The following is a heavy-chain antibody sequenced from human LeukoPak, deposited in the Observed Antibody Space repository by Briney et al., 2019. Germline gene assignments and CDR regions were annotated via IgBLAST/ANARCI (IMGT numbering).Heavy chain of an antibody. D-gene: IGHD3-22*01. J-gene: IGHJ4*02. CDR1: GFTFSSYS. V-gene: IGHV3-21*01. CDR3: ARGRYYDSSGYNYFDY. CDR2: ISSSSSYI. Sequence: PGGSLRLSCAASGFTFSSYSMNWVRQAPGKGLEWVSSISSSSSYIHYADSVKGRFTISRDNAKNSLYLQMNSLRAEDTAVYYCARGRYYDSSGYNYFDYWGQGTLVTVSS.